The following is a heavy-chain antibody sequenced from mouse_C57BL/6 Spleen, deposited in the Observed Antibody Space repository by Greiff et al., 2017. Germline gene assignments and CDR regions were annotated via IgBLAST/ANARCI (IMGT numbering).Heavy chain of an antibody. CDR1: GYTFTSYW. Sequence: QVQLQQPGAELVKPGASVKLSCTASGYTFTSYWMHWVQQRPGRGLEWIGRIDPTSGGTKYTEKFKSKATLTVDKPYSTAYMQLSSLTSEDAAVDDYARGDGYYNFYAMDYWGQGTSVTVSS. CDR2: IDPTSGGT. CDR3: ARGDGYYNFYAMDY. D-gene: IGHD2-3*01. V-gene: IGHV1-72*01. J-gene: IGHJ4*01.